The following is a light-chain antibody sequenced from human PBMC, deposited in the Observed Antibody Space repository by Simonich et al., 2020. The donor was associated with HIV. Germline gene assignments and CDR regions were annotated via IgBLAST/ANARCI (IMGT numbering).Light chain of an antibody. CDR2: EVS. V-gene: IGKV2-29*02. J-gene: IGKJ1*01. CDR1: QSLLHSNGRKY. Sequence: EIVMTQTPLSLSVTPGQPASISCKSSQSLLHSNGRKYLYWYLQKPGQSPQPLIYEVSSRFSGVPDRFSGSGSGTDFTLTISSLQAEDVAVYYCQQYYTPPQTFGQGTKVEIK. CDR3: QQYYTPPQT.